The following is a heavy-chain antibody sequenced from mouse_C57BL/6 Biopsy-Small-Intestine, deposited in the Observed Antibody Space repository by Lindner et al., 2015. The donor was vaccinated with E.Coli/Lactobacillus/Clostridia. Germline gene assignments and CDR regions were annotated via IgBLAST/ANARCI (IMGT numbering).Heavy chain of an antibody. CDR1: GYTFLNYG. Sequence: SVKVSCKASGYTFLNYGITWVRQAPGQGLEWMGWISAYNGRTKYAQKFQDRVTMTRDTTTNTGYMELRSLRSDDTAVYYCARRSYYGDTDYLWFDPWGQGTLVSVSS. J-gene: IGHJ4*01. CDR2: ISAYNGRT. V-gene: IGHV1-4*01. CDR3: ARRSYYGDTDYLWFDP. D-gene: IGHD2-13*01.